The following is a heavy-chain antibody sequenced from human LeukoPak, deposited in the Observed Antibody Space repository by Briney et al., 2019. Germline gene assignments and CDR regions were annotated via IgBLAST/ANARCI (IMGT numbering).Heavy chain of an antibody. Sequence: PGGSLRLSCAASRFTFSSYSMNWVRQAPGKGLEWVSYISSSSSTIYYADSVKGRFTISRDNAKNSLYLQMNSLRAEDTAVYYCASTPSRGAFDIWGQGTMVTVSS. CDR1: RFTFSSYS. CDR2: ISSSSSTI. V-gene: IGHV3-48*01. J-gene: IGHJ3*02. CDR3: ASTPSRGAFDI.